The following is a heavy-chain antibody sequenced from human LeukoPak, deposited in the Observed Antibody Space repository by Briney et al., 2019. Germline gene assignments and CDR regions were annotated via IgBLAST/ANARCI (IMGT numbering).Heavy chain of an antibody. CDR1: EYSFTSYW. V-gene: IGHV5-51*01. CDR2: IYPGDSDT. D-gene: IGHD3-9*01. J-gene: IGHJ3*02. Sequence: GESLKISCKGSEYSFTSYWTGWVRQMPGKGLEWMGIIYPGDSDTRYSPSFQGQVTISADKSIRTDYLQWSSLKASDTAMYCCARPNYDILTGYYSGAFDIWGQGTMVTVSS. CDR3: ARPNYDILTGYYSGAFDI.